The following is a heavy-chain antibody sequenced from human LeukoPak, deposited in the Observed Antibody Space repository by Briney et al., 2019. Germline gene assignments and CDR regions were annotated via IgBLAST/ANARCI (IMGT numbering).Heavy chain of an antibody. CDR3: ARSPPAPKQFDF. CDR1: GVSISSYY. CDR2: IFPSGSS. J-gene: IGHJ4*02. D-gene: IGHD2-2*01. V-gene: IGHV4-4*09. Sequence: SETLSLTCTVSGVSISSYYWSWIRQPPGKGLEWIGYIFPSGSSNYAPSLKSRVTMSVDTSKNRISLNLYSVIAADTAVYYCARSPPAPKQFDFWGQGILVTVSS.